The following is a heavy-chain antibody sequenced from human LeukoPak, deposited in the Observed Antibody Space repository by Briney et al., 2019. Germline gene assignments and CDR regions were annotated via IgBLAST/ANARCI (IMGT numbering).Heavy chain of an antibody. V-gene: IGHV3-33*01. Sequence: GNSLRLSCAASGFTFSNYGMHWVRQAPGRGLEWVAAVLYYGSITYYADSVKGRFTISRDNSKNTLYLQMNSLRAEDTAVYYCARGVTMIVVVIHDWYFDLWGRGTLVTVSS. CDR3: ARGVTMIVVVIHDWYFDL. D-gene: IGHD3-22*01. CDR1: GFTFSNYG. CDR2: VLYYGSIT. J-gene: IGHJ2*01.